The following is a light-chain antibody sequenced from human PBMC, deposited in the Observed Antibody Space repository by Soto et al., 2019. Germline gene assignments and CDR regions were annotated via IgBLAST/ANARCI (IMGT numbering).Light chain of an antibody. CDR2: LSSDGSH. CDR3: QTWDIGARVV. Sequence: QLVLTQSPSASASLGASVKLTCTLSSGHSSYAIAWHQQQPEKGPRYLMKLSSDGSHSKGDGIPDRFSGSSSGAERYLTISSLRSEDEADYYCQTWDIGARVVFGGGTKLTVL. CDR1: SGHSSYA. V-gene: IGLV4-69*01. J-gene: IGLJ2*01.